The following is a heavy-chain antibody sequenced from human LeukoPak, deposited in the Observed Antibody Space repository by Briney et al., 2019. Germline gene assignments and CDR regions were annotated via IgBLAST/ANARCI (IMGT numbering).Heavy chain of an antibody. D-gene: IGHD3-10*01. Sequence: AGGSLRLSCAASGFTFSSYGMSWVRQAPGKGLEWVSGIRNSGSYTYYADSVKGRFTISRDNSKNTLYLQMNSLRAEDTAVYYCAKDRAGNTMVRGAIGVAFDIWGQGTMVTVSS. CDR3: AKDRAGNTMVRGAIGVAFDI. V-gene: IGHV3-23*01. CDR2: IRNSGSYT. CDR1: GFTFSSYG. J-gene: IGHJ3*02.